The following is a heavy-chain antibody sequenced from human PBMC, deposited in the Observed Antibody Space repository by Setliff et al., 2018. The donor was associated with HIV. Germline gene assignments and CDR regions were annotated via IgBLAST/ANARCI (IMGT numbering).Heavy chain of an antibody. V-gene: IGHV3-30*02. Sequence: GGSLRLSCAASGFTFSVHGMHWVRQAPGKGLEWVAFINYDESSEYYADSVKGRVSISRDNSKNTVDLHMNSLRTEDTAVYYCAKDGDYRNGDYDAFYIWGLGTRVTVSS. CDR2: INYDESSE. J-gene: IGHJ3*02. D-gene: IGHD4-4*01. CDR1: GFTFSVHG. CDR3: AKDGDYRNGDYDAFYI.